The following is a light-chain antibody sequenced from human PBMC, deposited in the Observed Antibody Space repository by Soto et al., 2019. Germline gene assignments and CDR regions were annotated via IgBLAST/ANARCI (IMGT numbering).Light chain of an antibody. J-gene: IGLJ3*02. V-gene: IGLV1-44*01. CDR1: SSNIGSNT. CDR2: GQN. Sequence: QSVLTQPPSASGTPGQRVTISCSGSSSNIGSNTVNWYQQLRGTAPNLLIYGQNQRPSGVPARFSGSKSGTSASLAITGLQAEDEADYYCLFCVIRLRGGVFAGGTTLTVL. CDR3: LFCVIRLRGGV.